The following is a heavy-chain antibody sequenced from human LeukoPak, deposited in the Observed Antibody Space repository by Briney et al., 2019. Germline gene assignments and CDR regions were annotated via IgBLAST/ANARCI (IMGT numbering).Heavy chain of an antibody. Sequence: GGSLRLSCAASGFTVSSNYMSWVRQAPGKGLEWVSAISGSGGSTYYADSVKGRFTISRDNSKNTLYLQMISLRAEDTAVYYCAKDSVDFWSGYYPFDYWGQGTLVTVSS. J-gene: IGHJ4*02. CDR1: GFTVSSNY. CDR2: ISGSGGST. CDR3: AKDSVDFWSGYYPFDY. D-gene: IGHD3-3*01. V-gene: IGHV3-23*01.